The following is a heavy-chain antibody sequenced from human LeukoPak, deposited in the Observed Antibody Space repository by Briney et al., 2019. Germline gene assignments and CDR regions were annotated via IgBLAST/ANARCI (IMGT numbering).Heavy chain of an antibody. V-gene: IGHV5-51*01. J-gene: IGHJ4*02. CDR1: GYIFMNYW. D-gene: IGHD2-21*01. CDR2: IWPGDSNT. Sequence: GESLKISCQTSGYIFMNYWIGWVRQMPGEGLEWMGVIWPGDSNTRHSPSFQDQVIISVDKSISTVYLQWSSLKASDTAMYYCARVTKETYPDCLRRFDYWGQGTLVTVSS. CDR3: ARVTKETYPDCLRRFDY.